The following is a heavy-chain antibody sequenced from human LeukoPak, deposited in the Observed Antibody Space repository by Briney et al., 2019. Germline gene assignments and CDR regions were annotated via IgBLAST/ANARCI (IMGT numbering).Heavy chain of an antibody. Sequence: GESLKISCKGSGYSFTSYWIGWVRQMPGKGLEWMGIIYPGDSDTRYSPSFQGQVTISADKSISTAYLQWSSLKASDTAMYYCARQVGIRYSYGSIDYWGQGTLVTVSS. CDR1: GYSFTSYW. V-gene: IGHV5-51*01. D-gene: IGHD5-18*01. CDR3: ARQVGIRYSYGSIDY. J-gene: IGHJ4*02. CDR2: IYPGDSDT.